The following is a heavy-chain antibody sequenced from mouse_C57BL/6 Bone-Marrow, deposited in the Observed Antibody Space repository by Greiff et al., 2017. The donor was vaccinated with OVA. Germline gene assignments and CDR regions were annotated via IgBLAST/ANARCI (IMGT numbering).Heavy chain of an antibody. J-gene: IGHJ3*01. CDR1: GYSITSGYY. V-gene: IGHV3-6*01. Sequence: ESGPGLVKPSQSLSLTCSVTGYSITSGYYWNWIRQFPGNKLEWMGYISYDGSNNYNPSLKNRISITRDTSKNQFFLKLNSVTTEDTATYYCARKGVDRFAYWGQGTLVTVSA. CDR3: ARKGVDRFAY. CDR2: ISYDGSN. D-gene: IGHD1-1*01.